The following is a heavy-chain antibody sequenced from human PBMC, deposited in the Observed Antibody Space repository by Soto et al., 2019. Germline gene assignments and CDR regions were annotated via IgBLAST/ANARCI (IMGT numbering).Heavy chain of an antibody. Sequence: ASVKVSCKASGGTFSSYAISWVRQAPGQGLEWMGGIIPIFGTANYAQKFQGRVTITADESTSTAYMELSSLRSEDTAVYYCARDESRPVDYYGSGSYYKNYGMDVWSQGTTVTVSS. J-gene: IGHJ6*02. V-gene: IGHV1-69*13. CDR1: GGTFSSYA. CDR2: IIPIFGTA. CDR3: ARDESRPVDYYGSGSYYKNYGMDV. D-gene: IGHD3-10*01.